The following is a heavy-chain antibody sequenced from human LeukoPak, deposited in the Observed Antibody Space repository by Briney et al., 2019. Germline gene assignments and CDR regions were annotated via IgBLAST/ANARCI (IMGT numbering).Heavy chain of an antibody. D-gene: IGHD1-7*01. CDR1: GFTFDDYA. J-gene: IGHJ3*02. CDR3: AKDISWNYGAFDI. Sequence: GGSLRLSCAASGFTFDDYAMHWVRPAPGKGLEWVSGISWNSGSIGYADSVKGRFTISRDNAKNSLYLQMNSLRAEDTALYYCAKDISWNYGAFDIWGQGTMVTVSS. V-gene: IGHV3-9*01. CDR2: ISWNSGSI.